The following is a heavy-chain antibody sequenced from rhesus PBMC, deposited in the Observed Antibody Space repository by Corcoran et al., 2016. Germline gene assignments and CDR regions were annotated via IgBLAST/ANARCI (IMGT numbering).Heavy chain of an antibody. D-gene: IGHD6-25*01. Sequence: QVQLQQWGEGLVKPSETLSLTCAVYGGSISGYYYWSWIRQPPGKGLEWIGYIYGNSASTNYHPSLKNRVTISKDTSKNPFSLKLGSVTAADTAVSYCARSRIAAAGTSGAFDFWGQGLRVTVSS. J-gene: IGHJ3*01. CDR1: GGSISGYYY. CDR3: ARSRIAAAGTSGAFDF. CDR2: IYGNSAST. V-gene: IGHV4-73*01.